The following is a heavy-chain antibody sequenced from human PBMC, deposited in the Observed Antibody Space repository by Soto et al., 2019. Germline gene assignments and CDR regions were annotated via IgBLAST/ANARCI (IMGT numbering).Heavy chain of an antibody. V-gene: IGHV1-69*13. CDR1: GGTFSSYA. CDR2: IIPIFGTA. CDR3: ASMCSGGSCYSTSDY. D-gene: IGHD2-15*01. Sequence: GASVKVSCKASGGTFSSYAISWVRQAPGQGLEWMGGIIPIFGTANYAQKFQGRVTITADESTSTAYMELSSLRSEDTAVYYCASMCSGGSCYSTSDYWGQGTLVTVSS. J-gene: IGHJ4*02.